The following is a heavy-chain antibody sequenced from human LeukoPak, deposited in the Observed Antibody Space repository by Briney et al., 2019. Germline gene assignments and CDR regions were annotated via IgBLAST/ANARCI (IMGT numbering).Heavy chain of an antibody. CDR1: GFTVSSNY. D-gene: IGHD6-19*01. J-gene: IGHJ4*02. V-gene: IGHV3-53*01. Sequence: PGGSLRLSCAASGFTVSSNYMSWVRQAPGKGLEWVSVIYSGGSTYYADSVKGRFTISRDNSKNTLYHQMNSLRAEDTAVYYCARVGIAVAGTVDYWGQGTLVTVSS. CDR3: ARVGIAVAGTVDY. CDR2: IYSGGST.